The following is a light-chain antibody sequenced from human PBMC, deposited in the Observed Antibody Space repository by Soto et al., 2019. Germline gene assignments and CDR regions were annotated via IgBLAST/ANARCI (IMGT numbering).Light chain of an antibody. CDR2: GAS. CDR3: QHYDSLPIT. Sequence: EIVLTQSPGTLSLSPGERATLSCRASQSVSSSYLAWYQQKPGQHPRLLIYGASSRATVIPDRFSGSGSGTDFTLTISRLEPEDFAVFYCQHYDSLPITFGQGTRLETK. CDR1: QSVSSSY. V-gene: IGKV3-20*01. J-gene: IGKJ5*01.